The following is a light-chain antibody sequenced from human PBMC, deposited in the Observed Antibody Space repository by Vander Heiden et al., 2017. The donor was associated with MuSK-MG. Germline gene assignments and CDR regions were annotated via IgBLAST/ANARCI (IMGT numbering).Light chain of an antibody. CDR1: QRISSY. CDR3: QQSYSSPLT. CDR2: AAS. Sequence: DIQMTQSPSSLSASVGDRVTITCRASQRISSYLNWYQQKPGKAPKLLIYAASSLHSGVPSRFSGSGSGTDFTLTISSMEPEDFATYYCQQSYSSPLTFGRGTKVEIK. V-gene: IGKV1-39*01. J-gene: IGKJ1*01.